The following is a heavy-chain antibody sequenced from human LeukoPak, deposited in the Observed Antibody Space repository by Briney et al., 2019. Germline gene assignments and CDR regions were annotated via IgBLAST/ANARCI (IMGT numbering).Heavy chain of an antibody. CDR3: ARDEGIVVVPAAPSWSWFDP. D-gene: IGHD2-2*01. CDR1: GFIFSSYG. V-gene: IGHV3-30*02. CDR2: IRYDGSNK. Sequence: QPGGSLRLSCAASGFIFSSYGMHWVRQAPGKGLEWVAFIRYDGSNKYYADSVKGRFTISRDNSKNTLYLQMNSLRAEDTAVYYCARDEGIVVVPAAPSWSWFDPWGQGTLVTVSS. J-gene: IGHJ5*02.